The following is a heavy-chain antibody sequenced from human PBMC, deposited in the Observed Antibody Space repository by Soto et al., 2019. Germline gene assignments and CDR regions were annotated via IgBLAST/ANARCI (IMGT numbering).Heavy chain of an antibody. V-gene: IGHV1-69*01. Sequence: QVQLVQSGAEVKKPGSSVKVSCKASGGTFSSYAISWVRQAPGQGLEWMGGIIPIFGTANYAQKFQGRVTITADESTSTAYMELSRLRSDDTAVYYCARQAGYSSSSCFIYYYGMDVWGQGTTVTVSS. CDR1: GGTFSSYA. D-gene: IGHD6-6*01. CDR3: ARQAGYSSSSCFIYYYGMDV. J-gene: IGHJ6*02. CDR2: IIPIFGTA.